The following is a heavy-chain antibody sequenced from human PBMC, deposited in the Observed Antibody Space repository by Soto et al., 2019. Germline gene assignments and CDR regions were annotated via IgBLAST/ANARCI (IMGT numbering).Heavy chain of an antibody. CDR3: ARDSGVAGSPVVYYYGMDV. CDR2: ISSSSYI. V-gene: IGHV3-21*01. J-gene: IGHJ6*02. D-gene: IGHD6-19*01. Sequence: GGSLRLSCAASGFTFSSYSMNWVRQAPGKGLEWVSSISSSSYIYYADSVKGRFTISRDNAKNSLYLQMNSLRAEDTAVYYCARDSGVAGSPVVYYYGMDVWGQGTTVTVSS. CDR1: GFTFSSYS.